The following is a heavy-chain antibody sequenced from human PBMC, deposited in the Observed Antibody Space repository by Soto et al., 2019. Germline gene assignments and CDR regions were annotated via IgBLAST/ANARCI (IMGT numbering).Heavy chain of an antibody. V-gene: IGHV4-4*02. D-gene: IGHD6-19*01. J-gene: IGHJ4*02. CDR3: ARDTGWGLGY. CDR1: GDSINSNYC. CDR2: IYYSGGT. Sequence: QVQLQESGPGLVRPSGTLSLTCAVSGDSINSNYCWTWVRPPPGKGLEWIAEIYYSGGTSYNPSLKSRVTISMDKSKNQSALNLTSVTAADTAMYYCARDTGWGLGYWGQGTLVTVSS.